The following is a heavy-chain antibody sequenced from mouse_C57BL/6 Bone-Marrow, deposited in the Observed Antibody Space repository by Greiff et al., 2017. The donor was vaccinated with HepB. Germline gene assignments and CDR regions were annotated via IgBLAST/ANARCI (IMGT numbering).Heavy chain of an antibody. D-gene: IGHD2-1*01. CDR1: GYTFTSYW. J-gene: IGHJ2*01. Sequence: QVQLQQPGAELVRPGSSVKLSCKASGYTFTSYWMDWVKQRPGQGLEWIGNIYPSDSETHYNQKFKDKATLTVDKSSSTAYMQLSSLTSEDSAVYYCARDPYGNYLYYFDYWGQGTTLTVSS. CDR2: IYPSDSET. CDR3: ARDPYGNYLYYFDY. V-gene: IGHV1-61*01.